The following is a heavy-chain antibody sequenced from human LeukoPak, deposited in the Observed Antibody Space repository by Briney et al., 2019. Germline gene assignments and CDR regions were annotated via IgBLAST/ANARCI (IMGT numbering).Heavy chain of an antibody. CDR1: GYTFTGYY. D-gene: IGHD6-19*01. CDR3: ARDVAVADSVLFDY. V-gene: IGHV1-2*06. CDR2: INPNSGGT. J-gene: IGHJ4*02. Sequence: ASVKVSCKASGYTFTGYYMHWVRQAPGQGLEWMGRINPNSGGTNYAQKFQGRVTMTRETSISTAYMELSRLRSDDTAVYYCARDVAVADSVLFDYWGQGTLVTLSS.